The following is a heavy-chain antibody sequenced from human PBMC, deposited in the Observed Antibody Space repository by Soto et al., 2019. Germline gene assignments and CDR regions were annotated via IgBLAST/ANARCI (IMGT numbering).Heavy chain of an antibody. CDR1: GFTFSDYY. CDR2: ISSSSSYT. J-gene: IGHJ6*04. V-gene: IGHV3-11*06. Sequence: GGSLRLSCAASGFTFSDYYMSWIRQAPGKGLEWVSYISSSSSYTNYADSVKGRFTISRDNAKNSLYLQMNSLRAEDTAVYYCARDSTAMVWTYRIDVWGYGTTVTVSS. D-gene: IGHD5-18*01. CDR3: ARDSTAMVWTYRIDV.